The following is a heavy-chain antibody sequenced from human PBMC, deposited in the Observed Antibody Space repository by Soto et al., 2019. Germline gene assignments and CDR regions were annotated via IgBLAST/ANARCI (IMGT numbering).Heavy chain of an antibody. J-gene: IGHJ4*02. CDR3: AKDIECFYGSGSFIDY. D-gene: IGHD3-10*01. CDR1: GFTFEDYA. V-gene: IGHV3-9*01. CDR2: ISWNSGSI. Sequence: DVQLVESGGGLVQPGRSLRLYCAASGFTFEDYAMHWVRQAPGQGLEWVSGISWNSGSIGYADSVKGRFTLSRENAKDSRYLQMNSLRAEDTGLYYCAKDIECFYGSGSFIDYWGQGPLVTVSS.